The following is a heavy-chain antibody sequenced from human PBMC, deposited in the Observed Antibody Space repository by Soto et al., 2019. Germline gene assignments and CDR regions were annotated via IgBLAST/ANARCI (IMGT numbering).Heavy chain of an antibody. D-gene: IGHD3-3*01. V-gene: IGHV5-51*01. CDR1: GYSFNSYW. CDR2: IYPGYSDT. J-gene: IGHJ6*02. CDR3: ARRGQYYDFWSGSAYYYGMDV. Sequence: GESLKISCKGSGYSFNSYWIGWVCQMPGKGLEGMGIIYPGYSDTRYSPSFQGQVTISADKSISTAYLQWSSLKASDTAMYYCARRGQYYDFWSGSAYYYGMDVWGQGTTVTVSS.